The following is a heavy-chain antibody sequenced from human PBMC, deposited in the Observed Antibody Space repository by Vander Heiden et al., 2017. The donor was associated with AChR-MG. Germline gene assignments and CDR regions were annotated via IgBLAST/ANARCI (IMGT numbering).Heavy chain of an antibody. D-gene: IGHD3-3*01. CDR1: EFTFSSNA. CDR2: ISGSGGGT. CDR3: AKQISVFGVLTSFDS. V-gene: IGHV3-23*01. Sequence: EVELLESGGGLVQPGGSLRLSCAASEFTFSSNAMSWVRQAPGKGLEWVSSISGSGGGTYYADSVKGRFTISRDNSKNTLYLQMNSLRAEDTAVYYCAKQISVFGVLTSFDSWGQGTLVTVSS. J-gene: IGHJ4*02.